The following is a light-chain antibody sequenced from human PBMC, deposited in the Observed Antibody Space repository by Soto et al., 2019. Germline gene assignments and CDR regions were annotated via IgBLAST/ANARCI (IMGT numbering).Light chain of an antibody. CDR2: WAS. Sequence: DIVMTQSPDSLAVSLGERATINCKSSQSVLYSSNNRNYLAWYQQKPGQPPKLLISWASTRESGVPDRFRASGSGTDFTLTISSLQAEDVALYYCQQYYTNPLTFGQGTRVEIK. CDR3: QQYYTNPLT. CDR1: QSVLYSSNNRNY. V-gene: IGKV4-1*01. J-gene: IGKJ1*01.